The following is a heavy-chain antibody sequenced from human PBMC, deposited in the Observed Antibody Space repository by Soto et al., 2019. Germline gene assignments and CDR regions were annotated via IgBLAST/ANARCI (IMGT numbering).Heavy chain of an antibody. V-gene: IGHV3-7*01. CDR2: IKQDGSEK. CDR1: GFTFSSYW. CDR3: ARRSARRANYYYYYMDV. D-gene: IGHD6-6*01. J-gene: IGHJ6*03. Sequence: GGSLRLSCAASGFTFSSYWMSWVRQAPGKGLEWVANIKQDGSEKYYVDSVKGRFTISRDNAKNSPYLQMNSLRAEDTAVYYCARRSARRANYYYYYMDVWGKGTTVTVSS.